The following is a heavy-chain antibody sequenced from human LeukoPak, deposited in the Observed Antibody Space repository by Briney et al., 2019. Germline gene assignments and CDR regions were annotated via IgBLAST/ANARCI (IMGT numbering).Heavy chain of an antibody. CDR1: GFTFRLYV. Sequence: GGSLRLSCAASGFTFRLYVMTWVRQAPGKGLEWVSAITGSGGSIYYADSVRGRFTISRDNSKNTLYLQMSSLRTEDTAIYYCAHPSTPDYGGLDYWGQGTLVTVSS. V-gene: IGHV3-23*01. CDR2: ITGSGGSI. CDR3: AHPSTPDYGGLDY. J-gene: IGHJ4*02. D-gene: IGHD4-17*01.